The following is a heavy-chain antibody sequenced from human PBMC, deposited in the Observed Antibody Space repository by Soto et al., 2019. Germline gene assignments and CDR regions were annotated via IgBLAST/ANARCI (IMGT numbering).Heavy chain of an antibody. D-gene: IGHD1-26*01. CDR1: GFTFSSYS. J-gene: IGHJ6*02. Sequence: GGSLRLSCAASGFTFSSYSMNWVRQAPGKGLEWVSSISSSSSYIYYADSVKGRFTSSSDNAMNSLYMQMNSLRAEDTAVYYCARDQGDPSGSSPGGNYYYGMDVWGQGTTVTVSS. CDR2: ISSSSSYI. CDR3: ARDQGDPSGSSPGGNYYYGMDV. V-gene: IGHV3-21*01.